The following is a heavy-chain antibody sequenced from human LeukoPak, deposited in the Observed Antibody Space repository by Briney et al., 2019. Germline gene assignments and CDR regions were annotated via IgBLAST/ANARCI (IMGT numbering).Heavy chain of an antibody. J-gene: IGHJ3*02. V-gene: IGHV1-69*06. Sequence: SVKVSCKASGGTFSSYAISWVRQAPGQGLEWMGGIIPIFGTANYAQKFQGRVTITADKSTSTAYMELSSLRSEDTAVYYCASPTPVRGVISSGAFDIWGQGTMVTVSS. CDR3: ASPTPVRGVISSGAFDI. CDR2: IIPIFGTA. CDR1: GGTFSSYA. D-gene: IGHD3-10*01.